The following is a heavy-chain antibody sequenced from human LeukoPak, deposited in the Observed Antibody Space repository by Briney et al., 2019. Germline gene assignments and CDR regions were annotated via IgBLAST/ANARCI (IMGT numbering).Heavy chain of an antibody. CDR2: ISSSGSTI. Sequence: GGSLRLSCAASGFTFSSYEMNWVRQAPGKGLEWVSYISSSGSTIYYADSVKGRFTISRDNAKNSLYLQMNSLRAEDTAVYYCARDPWGYQLLSGWFDPWGQGTLDTVSS. CDR1: GFTFSSYE. J-gene: IGHJ5*02. D-gene: IGHD2-2*01. CDR3: ARDPWGYQLLSGWFDP. V-gene: IGHV3-48*03.